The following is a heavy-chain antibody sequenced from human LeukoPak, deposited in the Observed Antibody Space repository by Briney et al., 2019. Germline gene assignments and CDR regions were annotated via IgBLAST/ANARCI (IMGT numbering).Heavy chain of an antibody. J-gene: IGHJ4*02. D-gene: IGHD3-9*01. CDR1: GLTLSSYA. V-gene: IGHV3-23*01. Sequence: GGSLGLSCVASGLTLSSYAMGWVRQAPGEGLEWVSSITGGGGGTYYADSVKGRFTVSRDNSKSTLYLQMDSLRAEDTAVYFCAKGPSASQRYHFDYWGQGTLVTVSS. CDR3: AKGPSASQRYHFDY. CDR2: ITGGGGGT.